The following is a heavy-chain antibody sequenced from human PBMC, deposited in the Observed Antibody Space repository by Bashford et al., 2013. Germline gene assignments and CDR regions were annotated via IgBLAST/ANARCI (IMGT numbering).Heavy chain of an antibody. J-gene: IGHJ6*02. V-gene: IGHV5-51*01. D-gene: IGHD3-3*01. CDR3: ARSSIFGVVMAV. CDR2: INPGDSDT. Sequence: WVRQMPGKGLEWMGIINPGDSDTRYSPSFQGQVTISADKSISTAYLQWSSLKASDTAMYYCARSSIFGVVMAVWGQGTTVTVSS.